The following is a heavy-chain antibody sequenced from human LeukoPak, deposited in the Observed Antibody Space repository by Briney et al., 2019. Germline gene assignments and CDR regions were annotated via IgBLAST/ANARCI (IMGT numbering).Heavy chain of an antibody. CDR1: EFTFSSYS. D-gene: IGHD4-17*01. CDR3: ARLSFYGDYPRYYGMDV. V-gene: IGHV3-48*01. Sequence: GGSLRLSCAASEFTFSSYSMNWVRQAPGKGLEWVSYITNSGNSKSYADSVKGRFTISRDNTKNSLYLQMNSLRAEDTAVYYCARLSFYGDYPRYYGMDVWGQGTTVTVSS. CDR2: ITNSGNSK. J-gene: IGHJ6*02.